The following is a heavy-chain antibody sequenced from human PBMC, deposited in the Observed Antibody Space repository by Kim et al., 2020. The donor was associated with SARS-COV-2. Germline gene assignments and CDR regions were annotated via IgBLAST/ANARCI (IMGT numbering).Heavy chain of an antibody. CDR2: IYYSGST. V-gene: IGHV4-59*01. J-gene: IGHJ4*02. CDR1: GGSISSYY. Sequence: SETLSLTCTVSGGSISSYYWSWIRQPPGKGLEWIGYIYYSGSTNYNPSLKSRVTISVDTSKNQFSLKLSSVTAADTAVYYCARMGDSSSWYERGRFDYWGQGTLVTVSS. D-gene: IGHD6-13*01. CDR3: ARMGDSSSWYERGRFDY.